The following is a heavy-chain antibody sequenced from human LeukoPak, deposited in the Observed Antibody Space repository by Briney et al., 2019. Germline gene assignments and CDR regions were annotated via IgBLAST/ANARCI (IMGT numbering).Heavy chain of an antibody. CDR3: ARARGRYYYNSSGYYYVHDAFDI. CDR2: MNPNSGNT. J-gene: IGHJ3*02. CDR1: GYTFTSYD. Sequence: GASVKVSCKASGYTFTSYDINWVRQATGQGLEWIGWMNPNSGNTGYAQTLQGRVTITRNTSISTAYMELSSLRSEDTAVYYCARARGRYYYNSSGYYYVHDAFDIWGQGTMVTVSS. D-gene: IGHD3-22*01. V-gene: IGHV1-8*03.